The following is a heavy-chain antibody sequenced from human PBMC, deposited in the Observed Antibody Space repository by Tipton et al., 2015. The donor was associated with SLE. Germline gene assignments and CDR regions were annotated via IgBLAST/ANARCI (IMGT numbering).Heavy chain of an antibody. J-gene: IGHJ3*02. CDR2: IYYSGST. CDR3: ARVMYSSSWYGGAFDI. V-gene: IGHV4-61*08. CDR1: GGSISSGGYS. D-gene: IGHD6-13*01. Sequence: TLSLTCAVSGGSISSGGYSWSWIRQPPGKGLEWIGYIYYSGSTNYNPSLKSRVTISVDTSKNQFSLKLSSVTAADTAVYYCARVMYSSSWYGGAFDIWGQGTMVTLSS.